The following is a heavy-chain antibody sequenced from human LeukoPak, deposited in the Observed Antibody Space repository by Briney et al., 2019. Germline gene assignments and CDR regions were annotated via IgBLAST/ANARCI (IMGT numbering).Heavy chain of an antibody. Sequence: GGSLRLSCAGSGFTFSSYAMSWVRQAPGKGLEYVAAISSNGGSTYYANSVKGRFTISRDNSKNTLYLQMGSLRAEDMAVYYRASSPGGRVRDDAFDIWGQGTMVTVSS. J-gene: IGHJ3*02. D-gene: IGHD1-14*01. V-gene: IGHV3-64*01. CDR1: GFTFSSYA. CDR2: ISSNGGST. CDR3: ASSPGGRVRDDAFDI.